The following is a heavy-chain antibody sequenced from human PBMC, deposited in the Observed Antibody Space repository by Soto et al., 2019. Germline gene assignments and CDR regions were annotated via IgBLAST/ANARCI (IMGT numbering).Heavy chain of an antibody. J-gene: IGHJ4*02. V-gene: IGHV4-34*01. Sequence: SETLSLTCAVYGGSFSGYYWSWIRQPPGKGLEWIGEINHSGSTNYNPSLKSRVTISVDTSKNQFSLKLSSVTAADTAVYYCARGQYNWGQGTLVTVSS. D-gene: IGHD5-18*01. CDR1: GGSFSGYY. CDR3: ARGQYN. CDR2: INHSGST.